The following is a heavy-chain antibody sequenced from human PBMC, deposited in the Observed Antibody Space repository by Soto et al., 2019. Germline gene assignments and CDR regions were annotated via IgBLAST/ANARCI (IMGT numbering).Heavy chain of an antibody. J-gene: IGHJ6*02. V-gene: IGHV4-31*03. CDR2: IYYSGST. CDR1: GGSISSGGYY. Sequence: PSETLSLTCTVSGGSISSGGYYWNWIRLLPGKGLEWIGNIYYSGSTYYNPSLKGRVTISAETSEIQFSLKLTSVTTADTAVYYCAREASGMNYPESRVHYRQYYAMDVSCQGTTVTV. D-gene: IGHD3-22*01. CDR3: AREASGMNYPESRVHYRQYYAMDV.